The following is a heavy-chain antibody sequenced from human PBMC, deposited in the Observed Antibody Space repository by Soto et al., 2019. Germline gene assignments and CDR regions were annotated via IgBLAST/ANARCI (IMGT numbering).Heavy chain of an antibody. CDR2: ITGRGDST. Sequence: GGSLRLSCAASGFTFSDYAMSWVRQAPGKGLEWVSGITGRGDSTYYADSVKGRFTISRDNSRKTLYLQMNSLRAEDTAVYYCAKGGLYTNNWYARNGFDAWGQGTLVTVSS. CDR3: AKGGLYTNNWYARNGFDA. J-gene: IGHJ5*02. D-gene: IGHD3-16*01. V-gene: IGHV3-23*01. CDR1: GFTFSDYA.